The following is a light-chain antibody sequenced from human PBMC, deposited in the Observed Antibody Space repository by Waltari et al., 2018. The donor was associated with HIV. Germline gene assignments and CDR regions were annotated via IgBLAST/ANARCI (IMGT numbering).Light chain of an antibody. J-gene: IGLJ1*01. CDR3: AACDDSLNGYV. CDR2: TNN. V-gene: IGLV1-44*01. CDR1: SSNIGSND. Sequence: QSVLTQSPSASGTPGQRVTISCSGSSSNIGSNDVDWYQHLPGTAPKPLIHTNNRRPSGIPDRFSASKAATSASLAIIGLQSDDDSDYYFAACDDSLNGYVFGSGTKVTVL.